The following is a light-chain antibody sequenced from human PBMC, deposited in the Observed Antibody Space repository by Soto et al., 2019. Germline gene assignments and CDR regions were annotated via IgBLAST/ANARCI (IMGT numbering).Light chain of an antibody. CDR2: AAS. CDR3: QQIYSAPLT. J-gene: IGKJ4*01. CDR1: QSITTY. Sequence: DIHMTQSPSSLSASVGDRVTITCLASQSITTYLNWDRQKAGKAPKLLIYAASSLQSGVPSKFIGSGSETEFTLSISSMQPEDFATYFCQQIYSAPLTFGGGTKVDIK. V-gene: IGKV1-39*01.